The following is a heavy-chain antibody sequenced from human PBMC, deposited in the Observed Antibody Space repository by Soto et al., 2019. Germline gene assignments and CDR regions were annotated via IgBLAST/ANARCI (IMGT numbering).Heavy chain of an antibody. D-gene: IGHD1-7*01. CDR3: ARARITGTTQGDYYYYMDV. CDR1: GDSVSSNSAA. J-gene: IGHJ6*03. Sequence: SQTLSLTCAISGDSVSSNSAAWNWIRQSPSRGLEWLGRTYYRSKWYNDYAVSVKSRITINPDTSKNQFSLQLNSVTPEDTAVYYCARARITGTTQGDYYYYMDVWGKGTTVTVSS. V-gene: IGHV6-1*01. CDR2: TYYRSKWYN.